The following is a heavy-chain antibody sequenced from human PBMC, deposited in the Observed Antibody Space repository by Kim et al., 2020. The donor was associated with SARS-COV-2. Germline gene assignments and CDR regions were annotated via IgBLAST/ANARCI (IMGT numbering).Heavy chain of an antibody. D-gene: IGHD5-12*01. CDR1: GYSFTSYW. Sequence: GESLKISCKGSGYSFTSYWISWVRQMPGKGLEWMGRIDPSDSYTNYSPSFQGHVTISADKSISTAYLQWSSLKASDTAMYYCARQREIVATIHHYYYGMDVRGQGATVTVSS. V-gene: IGHV5-10-1*01. J-gene: IGHJ6*02. CDR2: IDPSDSYT. CDR3: ARQREIVATIHHYYYGMDV.